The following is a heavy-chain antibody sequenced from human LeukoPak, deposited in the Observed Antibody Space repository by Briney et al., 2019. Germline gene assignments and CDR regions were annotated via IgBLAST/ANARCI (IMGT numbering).Heavy chain of an antibody. CDR3: ARVKGSYCSGGSCYRYYYYGMDV. Sequence: GASVKVSSKASGGTFSSYAISWVRQAPGQGLEWMGGIIPIFGTANYAQKFQGRVTITADESTSTAYMELSSLRSEDTAVYYCARVKGSYCSGGSCYRYYYYGMDVWGQGTTVTVSS. V-gene: IGHV1-69*13. J-gene: IGHJ6*02. CDR1: GGTFSSYA. CDR2: IIPIFGTA. D-gene: IGHD2-15*01.